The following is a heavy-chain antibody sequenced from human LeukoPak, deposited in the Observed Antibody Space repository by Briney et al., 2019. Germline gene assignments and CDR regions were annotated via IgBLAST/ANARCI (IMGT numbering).Heavy chain of an antibody. V-gene: IGHV4-4*02. CDR1: GGSINGSEW. CDR3: ASGEVESI. Sequence: KPSETLSLTCTVSGGSINGSEWWNWVRQPPGQGLEWIGEIYHSGSANYNPSLKSRVAISVDRSKNQFSLKLSSVTAADTAVYYCASGEVESIWGQGTLVTVSS. CDR2: IYHSGSA. J-gene: IGHJ4*02.